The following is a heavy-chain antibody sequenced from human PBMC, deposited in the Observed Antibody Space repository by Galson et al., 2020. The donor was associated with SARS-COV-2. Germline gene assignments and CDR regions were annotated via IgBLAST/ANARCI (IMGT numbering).Heavy chain of an antibody. CDR3: AKGSATSRPYYFDY. J-gene: IGHJ4*01. D-gene: IGHD6-19*01. V-gene: IGHV3-23*01. CDR1: GFTFSTYA. CDR2: ISTSGAYT. Sequence: GESLKISCTASGFTFSTYAMSWVRQAPGKGLEWFSAISTSGAYTYHADSVKGRFTVSRDNSKNTLYLQVTNLRVEDTAVYYCAKGSATSRPYYFDYWGRGTLVTVSS.